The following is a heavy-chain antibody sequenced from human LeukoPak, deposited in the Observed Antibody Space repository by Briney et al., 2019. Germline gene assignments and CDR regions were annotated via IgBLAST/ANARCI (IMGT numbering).Heavy chain of an antibody. D-gene: IGHD6-6*01. CDR3: ATHRGLGGSSSYFDY. CDR2: ICHSGST. V-gene: IGHV4-38-2*01. Sequence: SEALSLTCAVSGYSISSGYYWGWIRQPPGKGLGWIGSICHSGSTYYNPSPKSRVTQSVDTTKNQFSLQLSSASAADTAVYYCATHRGLGGSSSYFDYWGQGTLVTVSS. J-gene: IGHJ4*02. CDR1: GYSISSGYY.